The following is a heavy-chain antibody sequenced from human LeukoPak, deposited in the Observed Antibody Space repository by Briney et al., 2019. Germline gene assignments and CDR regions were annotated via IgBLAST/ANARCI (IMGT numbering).Heavy chain of an antibody. CDR1: GYTFTSYY. CDR3: ARVMGHCSSTSCCGGGYYGMDV. J-gene: IGHJ6*02. Sequence: ASVKVSCKASGYTFTSYYMHWVRQAPGQGLEWMGIINPSGGSTSYAQKFQGRVTMTRDTSTSTVYMELSSLRSEDTAVYYCARVMGHCSSTSCCGGGYYGMDVWGQGTTVTVSS. V-gene: IGHV1-46*01. D-gene: IGHD2-2*01. CDR2: INPSGGST.